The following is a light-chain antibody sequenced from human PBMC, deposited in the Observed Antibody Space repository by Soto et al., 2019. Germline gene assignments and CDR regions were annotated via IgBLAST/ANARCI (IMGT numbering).Light chain of an antibody. CDR3: QSYDNNREVI. CDR2: GNT. V-gene: IGLV1-40*01. Sequence: QSVLTQPPSVSGAPGQRVTISCSNIGAGYDVHWYQHLPGTAPRLLIYGNTYRPSGVPGRFSSSKSGTSASLAITGLQAEDEADYYCQSYDNNREVIFGGGTKLTVL. J-gene: IGLJ2*01. CDR1: NIGAGYD.